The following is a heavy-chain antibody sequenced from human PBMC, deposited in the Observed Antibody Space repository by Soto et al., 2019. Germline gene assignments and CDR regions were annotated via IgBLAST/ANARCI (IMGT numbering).Heavy chain of an antibody. Sequence: GGSLRLSCAASGFTVSSNYMSWVRQAPGKGLEWVSVIYSGGSTYYADSVKGRFTISRDNSKNTLYLQMNSLRAEDTAVYYCARDRPDSSGYYYTMDAFDIWGQGTMVTVSS. D-gene: IGHD3-22*01. J-gene: IGHJ3*02. CDR1: GFTVSSNY. V-gene: IGHV3-53*01. CDR2: IYSGGST. CDR3: ARDRPDSSGYYYTMDAFDI.